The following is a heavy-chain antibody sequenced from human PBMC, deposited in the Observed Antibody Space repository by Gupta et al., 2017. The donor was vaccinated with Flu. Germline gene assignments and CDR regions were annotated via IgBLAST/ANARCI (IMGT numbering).Heavy chain of an antibody. CDR1: GGTFSSYT. V-gene: IGHV1-69*02. D-gene: IGHD3-16*01. CDR3: ARGLIHTGGYYYYGMDV. Sequence: QVQLVQSGAEVKKPGSSVKVSCKASGGTFSSYTISWVRQAPGQGLEWMGRIIPILGIANYAQKFQGRVTITADKSTSTAYMELSSLRSEDTAVYYCARGLIHTGGYYYYGMDVWGQGTTVTVSS. CDR2: IIPILGIA. J-gene: IGHJ6*02.